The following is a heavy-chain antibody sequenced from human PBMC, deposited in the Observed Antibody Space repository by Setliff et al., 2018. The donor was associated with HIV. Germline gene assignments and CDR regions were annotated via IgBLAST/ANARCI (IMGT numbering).Heavy chain of an antibody. V-gene: IGHV5-51*01. D-gene: IGHD3-16*01. CDR2: IYPGDSNT. CDR3: ARRTLITGYDY. J-gene: IGHJ4*02. Sequence: PGESLKISCKGSGYSFISYWIGWVRQMPGKGLEWMGIIYPGDSNTKYSPSFQGQVTLSVDKSISTAYLQWSSLKASDTAMYYCARRTLITGYDYWGQGTLVTVSS. CDR1: GYSFISYW.